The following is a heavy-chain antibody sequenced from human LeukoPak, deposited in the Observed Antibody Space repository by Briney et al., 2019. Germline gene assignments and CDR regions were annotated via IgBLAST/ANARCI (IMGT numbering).Heavy chain of an antibody. CDR2: IRYDGSNK. V-gene: IGHV3-30*02. D-gene: IGHD2-15*01. CDR1: GFTFSSYG. Sequence: TGGSLRLSCAASGFTFSSYGMHWVRQAPGKGLEWVAFIRYDGSNKYYADSVKGRFTISRDNSKNTLYLQMNSLRAEDTAVYYCAKGPTYCSGGSCYSSVFYWGQGTLVTVSS. J-gene: IGHJ4*02. CDR3: AKGPTYCSGGSCYSSVFY.